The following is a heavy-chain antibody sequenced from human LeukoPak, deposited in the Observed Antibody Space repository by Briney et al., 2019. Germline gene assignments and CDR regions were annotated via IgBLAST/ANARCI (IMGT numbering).Heavy chain of an antibody. CDR1: GGTFSSYA. CDR3: ARVGDCSSTSCYYFDY. J-gene: IGHJ4*02. V-gene: IGHV1-69*05. D-gene: IGHD2-2*01. Sequence: ASVKVSCKASGGTFSSYAISWVRQAPGQGLEWMGGIIPIFGTANYAQRFQGRVTITTGESTSTAYMELSSLRSEDTAVYYCARVGDCSSTSCYYFDYWGQGTLVTVSP. CDR2: IIPIFGTA.